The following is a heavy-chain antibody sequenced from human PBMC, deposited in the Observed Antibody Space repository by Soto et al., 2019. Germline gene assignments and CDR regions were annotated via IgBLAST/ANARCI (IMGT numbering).Heavy chain of an antibody. CDR3: AKSVRSGSYYYYGMDV. V-gene: IGHV3-30*18. CDR1: GFTFSSYG. J-gene: IGHJ6*02. CDR2: ISYDGSNK. Sequence: PGGSLRLSCAASGFTFSSYGMHWVRQAPGKGLEWVAVISYDGSNKYYADSVKGRFTISRDNSKNTLYLQMNSLRAEDTAVYYCAKSVRSGSYYYYGMDVWGQGTTVTVS. D-gene: IGHD1-26*01.